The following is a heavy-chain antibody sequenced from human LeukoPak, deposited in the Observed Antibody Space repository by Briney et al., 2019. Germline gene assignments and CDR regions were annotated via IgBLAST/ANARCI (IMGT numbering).Heavy chain of an antibody. CDR1: GYIFTSYA. J-gene: IGHJ6*02. D-gene: IGHD5-18*01. CDR2: INAGNGDT. CDR3: ARPGSLRGYSYGYYYGMDV. V-gene: IGHV1-3*01. Sequence: ASVKVSCKASGYIFTSYAMQWVRQAPGQRLEWMGWINAGNGDTKYSQKFQGRVTITRDTSASTAYMELSSLKSEDTAVYYCARPGSLRGYSYGYYYGMDVWGQGTLVTVSS.